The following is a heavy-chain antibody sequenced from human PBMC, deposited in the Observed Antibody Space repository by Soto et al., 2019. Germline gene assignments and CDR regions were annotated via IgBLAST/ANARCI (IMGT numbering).Heavy chain of an antibody. Sequence: PGGSLRLSCAASGFTFSSYWMSWVRQAPGKGLEWVANIKQDGSEKYYVDSVKGRFTISRDNAKNSLYLQMNSLRAEDTAVYYCARESGTIFGVVTYYYYYYGMDVWGQGTTVTVSS. CDR3: ARESGTIFGVVTYYYYYYGMDV. CDR1: GFTFSSYW. CDR2: IKQDGSEK. D-gene: IGHD3-3*01. J-gene: IGHJ6*02. V-gene: IGHV3-7*03.